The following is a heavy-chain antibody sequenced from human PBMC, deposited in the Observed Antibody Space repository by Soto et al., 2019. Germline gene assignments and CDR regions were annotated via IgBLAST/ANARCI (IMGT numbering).Heavy chain of an antibody. V-gene: IGHV1-18*01. Sequence: QVQLVQSGAEGKKPGASVKVSCTASGYTFASSAISWMRQAPGQGLEWMGWISAYNGNTTYAQKLQGRVTMTTDTSTSPAYMELRSLSSDDTAVYYSARDPPPPDYWGQGTLVTVSS. CDR3: ARDPPPPDY. CDR1: GYTFASSA. J-gene: IGHJ4*02. CDR2: ISAYNGNT.